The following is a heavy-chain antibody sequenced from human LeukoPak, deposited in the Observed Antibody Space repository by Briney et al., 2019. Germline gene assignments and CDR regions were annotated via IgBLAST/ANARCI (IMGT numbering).Heavy chain of an antibody. CDR3: AKERSRGGDCLDY. CDR2: ISGSGGST. V-gene: IGHV3-23*01. Sequence: GGSLRLPCAASGFTFSSYAMSWVRQAPGKGLEWVSAISGSGGSTYYADSVKGRFTISRDNSKNTLYLQMNSLRAGETAVYYCAKERSRGGDCLDYWGQGTLVTVSS. J-gene: IGHJ4*02. CDR1: GFTFSSYA. D-gene: IGHD2-21*02.